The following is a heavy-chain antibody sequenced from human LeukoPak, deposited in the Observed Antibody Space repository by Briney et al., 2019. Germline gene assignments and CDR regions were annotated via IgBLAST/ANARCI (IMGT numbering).Heavy chain of an antibody. CDR3: ATDYYYDSSGSYYTVDY. CDR1: GYTLTELS. D-gene: IGHD3-22*01. J-gene: IGHJ4*02. Sequence: ASVKVSCKVSGYTLTELSMHWVRQAPGKGLEWMGGFDPEDGETLYAQKFQGRVTMTEDTSTDTAYMELSRLRSEDTAVYYCATDYYYDSSGSYYTVDYWGQGTLVTVSS. V-gene: IGHV1-24*01. CDR2: FDPEDGET.